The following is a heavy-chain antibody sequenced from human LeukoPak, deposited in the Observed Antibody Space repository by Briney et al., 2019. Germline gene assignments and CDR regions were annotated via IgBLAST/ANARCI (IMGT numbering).Heavy chain of an antibody. CDR2: ISGSGGST. Sequence: PGGSLRLSCAASGYTFSSYAMSWVRQAPGKGLEWVSAISGSGGSTYYADSVKGRFTISRDNSKNTLYLQMNSLRAEDTAVYYCAKVLERITIFGVVKWYYFDYWGQGTLVTVSS. CDR3: AKVLERITIFGVVKWYYFDY. V-gene: IGHV3-23*01. CDR1: GYTFSSYA. D-gene: IGHD3-3*01. J-gene: IGHJ4*02.